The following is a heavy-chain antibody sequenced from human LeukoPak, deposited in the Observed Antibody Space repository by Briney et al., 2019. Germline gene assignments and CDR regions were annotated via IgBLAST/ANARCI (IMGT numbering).Heavy chain of an antibody. CDR1: GVTFSSHW. CDR3: ARDPNLYSGTYDTY. Sequence: GGSLRLSCVVSGVTFSSHWMSWVRQAPGKGLEWVANIKQDGSERYYVDSVKGRFTISRDNAKNSVFLQMNSLRAEDTAVYYCARDPNLYSGTYDTYWGQGTLVTVSS. D-gene: IGHD1-26*01. V-gene: IGHV3-7*03. CDR2: IKQDGSER. J-gene: IGHJ4*02.